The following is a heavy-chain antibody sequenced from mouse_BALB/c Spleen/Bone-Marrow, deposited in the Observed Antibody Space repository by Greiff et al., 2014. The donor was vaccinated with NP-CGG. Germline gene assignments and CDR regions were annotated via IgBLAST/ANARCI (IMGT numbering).Heavy chain of an antibody. J-gene: IGHJ4*01. CDR2: INPYNDGT. Sequence: EVQLQQSGPELVKPGASVKMSCKASGYTFTSYVMHWVKQKPGQGLEWIGYINPYNDGTKYNEKFKGKATLTSDKSSSTAYMELSSLTSEDSAVYYCAGPGGNYVLYTMDYWGQGTSVTVSS. D-gene: IGHD2-1*01. CDR1: GYTFTSYV. V-gene: IGHV1-14*01. CDR3: AGPGGNYVLYTMDY.